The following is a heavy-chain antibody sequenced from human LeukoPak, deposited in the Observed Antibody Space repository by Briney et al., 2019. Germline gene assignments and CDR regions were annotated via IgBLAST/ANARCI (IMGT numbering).Heavy chain of an antibody. CDR1: GFIFSSYG. Sequence: GGSLRLSCAASGFIFSSYGVHWVRQAPGKGLEWVAVIWYDGSNKYYADSVKGRFTISRDNSKNTLYLEMNSLRAEDTALYYCARATAGSESSGWYSSDYYYYMDVWGKGTTVTVSS. CDR3: ARATAGSESSGWYSSDYYYYMDV. V-gene: IGHV3-33*01. J-gene: IGHJ6*03. CDR2: IWYDGSNK. D-gene: IGHD6-19*01.